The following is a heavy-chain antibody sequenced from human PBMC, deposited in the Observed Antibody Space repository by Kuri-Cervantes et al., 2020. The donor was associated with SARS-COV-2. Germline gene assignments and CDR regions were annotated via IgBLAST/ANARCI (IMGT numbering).Heavy chain of an antibody. Sequence: ESLKISCTVSGGSISSSSYYWGWIRQPPGKGLERIGSIYYSGSTYYNPSLKSRVTISVDTSKNQFSLKLSSVTAADTAVYYCARSPDLWWFDPWGQGTLVTVSS. V-gene: IGHV4-39*07. CDR2: IYYSGST. J-gene: IGHJ5*02. D-gene: IGHD3-3*01. CDR1: GGSISSSSYY. CDR3: ARSPDLWWFDP.